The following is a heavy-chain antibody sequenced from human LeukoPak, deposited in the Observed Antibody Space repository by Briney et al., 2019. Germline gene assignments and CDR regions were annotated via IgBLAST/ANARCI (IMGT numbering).Heavy chain of an antibody. V-gene: IGHV4-4*02. CDR2: IYHSGST. CDR1: GDSISSSDF. J-gene: IGHJ5*02. Sequence: SGTLSLTCAVSGDSISSSDFWTWVRQPPGKGLGWIGEIYHSGSTNYNPSLKSRITILVDKSKNQFSLKLSSVTAADTAVYYCARDRVRRFDPWGQGILVTVSS. D-gene: IGHD3-3*01. CDR3: ARDRVRRFDP.